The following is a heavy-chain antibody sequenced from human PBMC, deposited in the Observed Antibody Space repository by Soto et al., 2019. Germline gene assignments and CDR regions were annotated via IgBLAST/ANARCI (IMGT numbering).Heavy chain of an antibody. J-gene: IGHJ6*02. CDR1: GYIFTDYH. CDR3: ARGDSTDCSNGVCSFFYNHDMDV. V-gene: IGHV1-2*04. CDR2: INPKSGGT. Sequence: ASVKVSCKPAGYIFTDYHIHWVRQAPGQGLEWLGRINPKSGGTSTAQKFQGWVTMTTDTSISTAAMELTRMTSDDTAIYYCARGDSTDCSNGVCSFFYNHDMDVWGQGTTVTVSS. D-gene: IGHD2-8*01.